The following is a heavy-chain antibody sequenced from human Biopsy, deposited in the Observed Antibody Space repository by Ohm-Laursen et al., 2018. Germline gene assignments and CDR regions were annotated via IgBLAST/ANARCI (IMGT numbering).Heavy chain of an antibody. CDR3: ARGLSSGWYGYFDV. Sequence: SLRLSCTASGFTFGHYAMHWVRQAPGKGHEWISLIWYDGTNEDYADSVKGRFTISRDNSKNTLYLQINTLTLEDTAFYYCARGLSSGWYGYFDVWGRGTPVTVSS. D-gene: IGHD6-19*01. V-gene: IGHV3-33*04. CDR1: GFTFGHYA. J-gene: IGHJ2*01. CDR2: IWYDGTNE.